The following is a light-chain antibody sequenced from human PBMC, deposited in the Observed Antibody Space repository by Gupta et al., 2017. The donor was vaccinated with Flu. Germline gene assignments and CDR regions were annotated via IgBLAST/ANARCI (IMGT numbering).Light chain of an antibody. CDR1: EFISSN. CDR2: DAS. CDR3: KQYRNWPQT. Sequence: PDTRSVFPGERATLSCRASEFISSNLDWYQQRPGQAPRRLIFDASTRATGIPARFSGSGYGTEFTLTISNLQSEDFAVYYCKQYRNWPQTFGQGTRLEIK. J-gene: IGKJ2*01. V-gene: IGKV3-15*01.